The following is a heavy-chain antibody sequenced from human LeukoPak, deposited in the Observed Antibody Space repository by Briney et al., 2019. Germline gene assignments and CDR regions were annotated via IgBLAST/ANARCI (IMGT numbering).Heavy chain of an antibody. Sequence: SETLSLTCTVSGGSIRSYYWSWIRQPPGKGLEWIGYIYYSGSTNYNPSLKSRVTISVDTSQNQFSLKLSSVTAADTAVYYCARSLWFGELLYGYYFDYWGQGTLVTVSS. J-gene: IGHJ4*02. V-gene: IGHV4-59*08. CDR2: IYYSGST. D-gene: IGHD3-10*01. CDR1: GGSIRSYY. CDR3: ARSLWFGELLYGYYFDY.